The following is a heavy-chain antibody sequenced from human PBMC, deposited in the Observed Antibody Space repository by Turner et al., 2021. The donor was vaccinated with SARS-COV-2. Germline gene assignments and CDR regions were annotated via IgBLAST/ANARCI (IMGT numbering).Heavy chain of an antibody. CDR3: ARDVDYFSPIWGSHHYYYGMDV. J-gene: IGHJ6*02. Sequence: QVQLVQSGAEVKKPGSSVKVSCKASGNTFSPYAISWVRQAPGQGLEWMGGIIPIFGTANYAQNFQGRVTITADESSSTAYMELSSLRSEDTAVYYCARDVDYFSPIWGSHHYYYGMDVWGQGTTVTVSS. V-gene: IGHV1-69*01. CDR1: GNTFSPYA. D-gene: IGHD4-17*01. CDR2: IIPIFGTA.